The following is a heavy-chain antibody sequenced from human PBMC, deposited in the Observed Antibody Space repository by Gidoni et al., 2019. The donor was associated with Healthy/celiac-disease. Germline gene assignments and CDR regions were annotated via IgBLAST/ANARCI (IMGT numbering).Heavy chain of an antibody. CDR1: GGSISSYY. Sequence: QVQLQESGPGLVKPSETLSLTCTVSGGSISSYYWSWIRQPPGKGLEWIGYIYYSGSTNYNPSLKSRVTISVDTSKNQFSLKLSSVTAADTAVYYCARQIDCSSTSCYITGWFDPWGQGTLVTVSS. CDR3: ARQIDCSSTSCYITGWFDP. J-gene: IGHJ5*02. V-gene: IGHV4-59*08. D-gene: IGHD2-2*02. CDR2: IYYSGST.